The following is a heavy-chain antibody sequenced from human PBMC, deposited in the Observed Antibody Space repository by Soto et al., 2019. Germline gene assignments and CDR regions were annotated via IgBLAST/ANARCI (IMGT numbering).Heavy chain of an antibody. CDR3: ASGGSWFDL. D-gene: IGHD3-16*01. Sequence: PSETLSLTCNVSGGSISNYYWTWVRQSPEKGLEWIGYMYYNGNINYNPSLKSRVTISIDTSKNQFSLTLKSVTAADTAVYYCASGGSWFDLWGQGVLVTVS. CDR1: GGSISNYY. V-gene: IGHV4-59*01. J-gene: IGHJ5*02. CDR2: MYYNGNI.